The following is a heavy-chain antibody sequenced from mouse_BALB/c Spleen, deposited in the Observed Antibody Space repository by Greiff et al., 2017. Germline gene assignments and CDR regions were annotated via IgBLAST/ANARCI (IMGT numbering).Heavy chain of an antibody. J-gene: IGHJ2*01. V-gene: IGHV1S22*01. CDR1: GYQFTSYW. CDR3: TRMGGDGYPDY. D-gene: IGHD2-3*01. CDR2: IYPGSGST. Sequence: LQHPGSELVRPGASVKLSCKASGYQFTSYWMHWVKQRHGQGLEWIGNIYPGSGSTNYDEKFKSKGTLTVDTSSSTAYMHLSSLTSEDSAGYYCTRMGGDGYPDYWGQGTTLTVSS.